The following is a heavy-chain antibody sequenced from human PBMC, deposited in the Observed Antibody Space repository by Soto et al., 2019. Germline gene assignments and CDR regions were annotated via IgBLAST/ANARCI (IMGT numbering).Heavy chain of an antibody. V-gene: IGHV4-61*01. J-gene: IGHJ4*01. CDR3: ARLILYDFWSWSYVGDY. D-gene: IGHD3-3*01. CDR2: IYYTGST. CDR1: GGSVSGGSYQ. Sequence: QVQLQESGPGRVKPSETLSLTCTVSGGSVSGGSYQWSWIRQSPEKRLEWIGHIYYTGSTNYNPSLKSRVTISIDTSKNQFSLKLNSVAAADTAVYYCARLILYDFWSWSYVGDYWGQGSLVIVSS.